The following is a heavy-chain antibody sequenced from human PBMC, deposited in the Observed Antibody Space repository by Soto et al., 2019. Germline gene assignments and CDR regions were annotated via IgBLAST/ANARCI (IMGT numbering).Heavy chain of an antibody. CDR3: AKNLPRTGRFDY. J-gene: IGHJ4*02. V-gene: IGHV4-39*01. CDR1: GASITSTTYF. CDR2: IYYSVKT. Sequence: SETLSLTCTLSGASITSTTYFCAWIRQPPGRGLEWGGSIYYSVKTHYNPSLKNRVTISVDRSKNQFSLQMTSVTAADTAVYYCAKNLPRTGRFDYWGQGTLVT.